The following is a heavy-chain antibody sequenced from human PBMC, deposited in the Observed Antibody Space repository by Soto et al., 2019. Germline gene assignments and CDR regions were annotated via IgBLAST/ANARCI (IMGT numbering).Heavy chain of an antibody. D-gene: IGHD2-8*01. CDR3: ARGTKYYYYGMDV. CDR1: GYTFTGYY. Sequence: QVQLVQSGAEVKKPGASVKVSCKASGYTFTGYYMHWVRQAPGQGLEWMGWINPNGGGTNYAQKFQGWVTMTRDTSISTAYMELSRLRSDDTAVYYCARGTKYYYYGMDVWGQGTTVTVSS. V-gene: IGHV1-2*04. J-gene: IGHJ6*02. CDR2: INPNGGGT.